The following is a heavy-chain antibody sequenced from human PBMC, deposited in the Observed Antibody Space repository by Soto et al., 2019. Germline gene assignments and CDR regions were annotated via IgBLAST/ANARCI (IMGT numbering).Heavy chain of an antibody. CDR1: GGSFMSQA. CDR2: VIPFSGTV. V-gene: IGHV1-69*01. Sequence: QVQLVQSGAEVKKPGSSVKVSCKASGGSFMSQAISWVRQAPGQGPEWMGGVIPFSGTVTYTQGSQGRLTLTADEPTKTAYLELSSPRSEDTAVYYCARGSYDSYAGFFGMDVWGHGTTVTVS. J-gene: IGHJ6*02. CDR3: ARGSYDSYAGFFGMDV. D-gene: IGHD3-10*01.